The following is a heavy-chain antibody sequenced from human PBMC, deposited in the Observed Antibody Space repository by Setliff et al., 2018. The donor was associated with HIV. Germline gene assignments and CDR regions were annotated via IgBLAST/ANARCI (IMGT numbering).Heavy chain of an antibody. CDR1: GGPFPSTSYY. Sequence: PSETLSLTCTVTGGPFPSTSYYWGWIRQPPGKGLVWIGSIFYSGITYYNPSLKSRVTISVDTSKNQFSLILTSVTAADAAVYYCAGSKKFYDFWGGYYTHGAFNIWGLGTMVTVSS. V-gene: IGHV4-39*01. CDR3: AGSKKFYDFWGGYYTHGAFNI. CDR2: IFYSGIT. J-gene: IGHJ3*02. D-gene: IGHD3-3*01.